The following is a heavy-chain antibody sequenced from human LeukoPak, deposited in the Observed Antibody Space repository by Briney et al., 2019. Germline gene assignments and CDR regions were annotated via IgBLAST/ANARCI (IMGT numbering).Heavy chain of an antibody. J-gene: IGHJ4*02. CDR3: ARASTPKVGATIYYFDY. CDR1: GCTFTSYI. D-gene: IGHD1-26*01. Sequence: GASVTVSCTASGCTFTSYILNWVRQAPGQGLECMGWINTNTGNPTYAQGFTGRFVFSLDTSVSTAYLQISSLKAEDTALYYCARASTPKVGATIYYFDYWGQGTLVTVSP. CDR2: INTNTGNP. V-gene: IGHV7-4-1*02.